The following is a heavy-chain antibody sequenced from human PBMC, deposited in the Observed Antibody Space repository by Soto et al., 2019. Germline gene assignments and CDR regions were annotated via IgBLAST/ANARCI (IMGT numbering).Heavy chain of an antibody. Sequence: SETLSLTCTVSGGFISSYYWSWIRQPPGKGLEWIGYIYYSGSTNYNPSLKSRVTISVDTSKNQFSLKLSSVTAADTAMYYCARRSSSKGSTGGWPWTASFDPWGQGTLVTVSS. D-gene: IGHD6-13*01. V-gene: IGHV4-59*08. J-gene: IGHJ5*02. CDR2: IYYSGST. CDR3: ARRSSSKGSTGGWPWTASFDP. CDR1: GGFISSYY.